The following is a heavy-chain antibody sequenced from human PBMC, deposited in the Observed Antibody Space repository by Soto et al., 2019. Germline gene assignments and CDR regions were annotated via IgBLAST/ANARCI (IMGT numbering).Heavy chain of an antibody. D-gene: IGHD6-19*01. CDR1: GGTFSSYA. J-gene: IGHJ6*02. Sequence: QVQLVQAGAEVKKPGSSVKVSCKASGGTFSSYAISWVRQAPGQGLEWMGGIIPIFGTANYAQKFQGRVTITADESTRTAYMELSRLRSEDTAVYYCARVLAVDGTYRWRYGMDVWGQGTTVTVSS. CDR2: IIPIFGTA. V-gene: IGHV1-69*01. CDR3: ARVLAVDGTYRWRYGMDV.